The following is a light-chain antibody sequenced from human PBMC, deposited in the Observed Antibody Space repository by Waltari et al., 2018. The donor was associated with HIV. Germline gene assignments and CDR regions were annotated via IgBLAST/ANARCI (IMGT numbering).Light chain of an antibody. CDR1: RWGGND. CDR2: RDT. Sequence: SYDLTQPPSVSVSPGQTASITCSGDRWGGNDACWYQQKPGQSPVLVIFRDTERPSGIPERFSGSNSGNTATLTITGTQAVDEADYYCQAWDSSTAVFAGGTKLTVL. J-gene: IGLJ3*02. CDR3: QAWDSSTAV. V-gene: IGLV3-1*01.